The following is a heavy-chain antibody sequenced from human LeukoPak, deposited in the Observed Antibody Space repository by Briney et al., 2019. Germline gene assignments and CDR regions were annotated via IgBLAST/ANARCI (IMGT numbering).Heavy chain of an antibody. CDR2: IWYDGSNK. V-gene: IGHV3-33*01. J-gene: IGHJ4*02. D-gene: IGHD3-22*01. Sequence: GGSLRLSCAASGFIFSNYGMHWVRQAPGKGLEWVAVIWYDGSNKYYADSVKGRFTISRDNSKNTLYLQMSSLRAEDTAVYYCARDLAMYYYDSSGCLDYWGRGTLVTVSS. CDR3: ARDLAMYYYDSSGCLDY. CDR1: GFIFSNYG.